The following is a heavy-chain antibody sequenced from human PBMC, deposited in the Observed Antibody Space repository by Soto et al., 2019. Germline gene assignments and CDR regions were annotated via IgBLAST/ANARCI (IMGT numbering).Heavy chain of an antibody. Sequence: QVQLVQSGAEVKKPGASVKVSCKASGYTFTSYGISWVRQAPGQGLEWMGWISAYNGNTNYAQKLQGRVTMTTDTSPSTAYMELWSLRSDDTAVYYWARDGEEWLVLEGWCDPWGQGTLVIVSS. CDR1: GYTFTSYG. J-gene: IGHJ5*02. CDR2: ISAYNGNT. V-gene: IGHV1-18*01. CDR3: ARDGEEWLVLEGWCDP. D-gene: IGHD6-19*01.